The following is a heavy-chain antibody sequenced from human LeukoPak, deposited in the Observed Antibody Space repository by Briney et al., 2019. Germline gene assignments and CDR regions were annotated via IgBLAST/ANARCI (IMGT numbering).Heavy chain of an antibody. CDR3: ARDFRVAGSGSYGLDY. Sequence: ASVKVSCNASGYTFTSYAMNWVRQAPGQGLEWMGWINTNTGNPTYAQGFTGRFVFSLDTSVSTAYLQISSLKAEDTAVYYCARDFRVAGSGSYGLDYWGQGTLVTVSS. CDR1: GYTFTSYA. D-gene: IGHD3-10*01. V-gene: IGHV7-4-1*02. CDR2: INTNTGNP. J-gene: IGHJ4*02.